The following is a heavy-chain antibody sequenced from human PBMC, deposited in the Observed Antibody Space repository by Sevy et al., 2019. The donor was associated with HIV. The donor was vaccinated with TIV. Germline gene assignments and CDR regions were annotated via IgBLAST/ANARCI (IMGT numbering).Heavy chain of an antibody. V-gene: IGHV1-69*13. J-gene: IGHJ5*02. Sequence: ASVKVSCKASGGTFSSYAISWVRQAPGQGLEWMGGIIPIFGTANYAQKFQDRVTITADESTSTAYMELSSLRSEDTAVYYCARGSVDTAMVIRSWGQGTLVTVSS. CDR3: ARGSVDTAMVIRS. CDR1: GGTFSSYA. CDR2: IIPIFGTA. D-gene: IGHD5-18*01.